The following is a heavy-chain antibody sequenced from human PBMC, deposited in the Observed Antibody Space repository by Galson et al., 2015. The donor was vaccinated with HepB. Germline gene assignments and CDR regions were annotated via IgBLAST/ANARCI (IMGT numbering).Heavy chain of an antibody. Sequence: SVKVSCKVSGYTLTELSMHWVRQAPGKGLEWMGGFDPEDGETIYAQKFQGRVTMTEDTSTDTAYMELSSLRSEDTAVYYCATDYYGAYYFDYWGQGTLVTVSS. CDR3: ATDYYGAYYFDY. V-gene: IGHV1-24*01. CDR1: GYTLTELS. CDR2: FDPEDGET. D-gene: IGHD3-22*01. J-gene: IGHJ4*02.